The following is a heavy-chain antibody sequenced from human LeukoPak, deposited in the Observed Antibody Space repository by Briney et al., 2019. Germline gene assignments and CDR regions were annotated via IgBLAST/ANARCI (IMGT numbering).Heavy chain of an antibody. D-gene: IGHD2-15*01. J-gene: IGHJ3*02. V-gene: IGHV4-39*07. Sequence: SETLSLTCTVSGGSISSSSYYWGWIRQPPGKGLEWIGSIYYSGSTYYNPSLKSRVTISVDTSKNQFSLKLSSVTAADTAVYYCARDLRRWWASAFDIWGQGTMVTVSS. CDR3: ARDLRRWWASAFDI. CDR1: GGSISSSSYY. CDR2: IYYSGST.